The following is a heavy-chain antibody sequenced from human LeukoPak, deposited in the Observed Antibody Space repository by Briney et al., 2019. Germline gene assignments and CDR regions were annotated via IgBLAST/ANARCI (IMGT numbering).Heavy chain of an antibody. CDR1: GGTFSSYA. V-gene: IGHV1-69*13. D-gene: IGHD6-25*01. CDR2: IIPIFGTA. CDR3: ARDQSRLPYNWFDP. Sequence: SVKVSCKASGGTFSSYAISWVRQAPGQGLEWMGGIIPIFGTANYAQKFQGRVTITADESTSTAYMELSSLRSEDTAVYYCARDQSRLPYNWFDPWGQGTLVTVSS. J-gene: IGHJ5*02.